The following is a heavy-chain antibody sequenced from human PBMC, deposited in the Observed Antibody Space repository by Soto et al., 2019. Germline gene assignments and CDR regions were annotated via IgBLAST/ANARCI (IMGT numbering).Heavy chain of an antibody. CDR1: GDSVSSNSAA. CDR2: TYYRSKWYS. CDR3: AKDRARVYDY. V-gene: IGHV6-1*01. D-gene: IGHD2-8*01. Sequence: PSQTLSLTCGISGDSVSSNSAACNWIRQSPSRGLEWLGRTYYRSKWYSDYAVSVKGRITINADTSKNHFSLQLNSVTPEDTAVYYCAKDRARVYDYWGQGTLVTVS. J-gene: IGHJ4*02.